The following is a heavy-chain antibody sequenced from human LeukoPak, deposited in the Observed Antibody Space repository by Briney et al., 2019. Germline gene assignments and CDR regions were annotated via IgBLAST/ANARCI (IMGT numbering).Heavy chain of an antibody. CDR2: ISHGGST. D-gene: IGHD3-3*01. J-gene: IGHJ4*02. CDR1: GSPISSDYY. Sequence: SETLSLTCAVSGSPISSDYYWGWIRQPPGKGLEWIGSISHGGSTYYSPSLKSRLTISVDTSKNQFSLNLSSVTAADTAVYYCAGAPYNFWSTYLDYWGQGTLVTVSS. CDR3: AGAPYNFWSTYLDY. V-gene: IGHV4-38-2*01.